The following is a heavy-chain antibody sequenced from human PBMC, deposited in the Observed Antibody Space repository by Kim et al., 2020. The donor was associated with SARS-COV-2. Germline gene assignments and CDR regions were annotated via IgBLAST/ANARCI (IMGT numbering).Heavy chain of an antibody. Sequence: SETLSLTCAVYGGSFSGYYWSWIRQPPGKGLEWIGEINHSGSTNYNPSLKSRVTISVYTSKNQFSLKLSSVTAADTAVYYCARGPPARYSSSWYDYWGQGTLVTVSS. CDR3: ARGPPARYSSSWYDY. J-gene: IGHJ4*02. CDR2: INHSGST. V-gene: IGHV4-34*01. D-gene: IGHD6-13*01. CDR1: GGSFSGYY.